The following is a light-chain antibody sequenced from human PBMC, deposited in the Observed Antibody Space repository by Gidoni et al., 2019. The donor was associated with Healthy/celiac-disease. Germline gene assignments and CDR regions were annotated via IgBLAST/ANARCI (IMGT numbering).Light chain of an antibody. V-gene: IGKV3-11*01. CDR2: DAP. J-gene: IGKJ5*01. CDR1: QSVSRY. Sequence: IVLTQSPATLSLSPGERATLSCRASQSVSRYLAGYQQKPGQAPTLLIYDAPNRATGIPASFSGSGSGTDFTLTSSSLEPEDSAVYYCQHRSNRRITFGQGTRLEIK. CDR3: QHRSNRRIT.